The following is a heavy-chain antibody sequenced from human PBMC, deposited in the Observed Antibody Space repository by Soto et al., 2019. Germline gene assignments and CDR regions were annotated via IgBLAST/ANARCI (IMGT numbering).Heavy chain of an antibody. CDR1: GGSMSSYY. J-gene: IGHJ5*02. CDR2: IYDSGST. Sequence: QVQLQESGPGLVKPSETLSLTCTVSGGSMSSYYWSWIRQPPGKGLEWIGYIYDSGSTIYSPSLKSRVTISGDKSKNQFSLKLSSVTAADTAVDYRARYGSGSSVWFDPWGQGTLVTVSS. CDR3: ARYGSGSSVWFDP. D-gene: IGHD3-10*01. V-gene: IGHV4-59*01.